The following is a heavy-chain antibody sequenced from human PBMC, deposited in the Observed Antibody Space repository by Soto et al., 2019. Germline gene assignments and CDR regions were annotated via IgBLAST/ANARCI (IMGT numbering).Heavy chain of an antibody. D-gene: IGHD4-17*01. CDR1: GFTFSSYG. CDR2: IWYDGSNK. Sequence: GGSLRLSCVASGFTFSSYGMHWVRQAPGKGLEWVAVIWYDGSNKYYADSVKGRFTISRDNSKNTLYLQMNSLRAEDTAVYYCACETTVTTFDYWGQGSLVTVSS. V-gene: IGHV3-33*01. J-gene: IGHJ4*02. CDR3: ACETTVTTFDY.